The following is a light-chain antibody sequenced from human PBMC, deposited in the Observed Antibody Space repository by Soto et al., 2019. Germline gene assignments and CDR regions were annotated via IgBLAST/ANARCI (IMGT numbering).Light chain of an antibody. CDR1: QSISSY. CDR2: GAS. J-gene: IGKJ5*01. Sequence: DIQMTPSPSSLSASVGDRFTITCRASQSISSYLKWYQQKPGKAPKLLXYGASTLQSGVPSRFRGSGSGTDFTLTISNLQPEDFATDYCQQLNAYPLTFGQGTRLEIK. V-gene: IGKV1-9*01. CDR3: QQLNAYPLT.